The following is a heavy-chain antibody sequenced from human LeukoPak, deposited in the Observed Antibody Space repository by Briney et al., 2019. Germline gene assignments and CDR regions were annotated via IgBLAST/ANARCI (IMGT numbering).Heavy chain of an antibody. CDR1: GYTFTSYY. CDR2: VNPSGGAT. D-gene: IGHD1-26*01. J-gene: IGHJ4*02. CDR3: ARDVGATYHFDY. V-gene: IGHV1-46*01. Sequence: GASVKVSCKASGYTFTSYYIHWVRQAPGQGLEWMGIVNPSGGATSYAQEFQGRVTMTRDMSTATVYMELSSLRSEDTAVYYCARDVGATYHFDYWGQGTVVTVSS.